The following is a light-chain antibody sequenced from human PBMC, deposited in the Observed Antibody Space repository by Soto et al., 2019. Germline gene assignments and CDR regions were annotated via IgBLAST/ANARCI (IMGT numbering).Light chain of an antibody. V-gene: IGKV1-5*01. J-gene: IGKJ1*01. CDR2: DAS. CDR3: QQYTNTNNPWM. Sequence: DIQVNQSPPTLSACVRDRVTITCRAIQTISTWMAWYQQKPGKAPKLLVYDASTLQSGVASRFSGSGSGTEFTLIISGLQPDDSATYYCQQYTNTNNPWMFGQGTKVDIK. CDR1: QTISTW.